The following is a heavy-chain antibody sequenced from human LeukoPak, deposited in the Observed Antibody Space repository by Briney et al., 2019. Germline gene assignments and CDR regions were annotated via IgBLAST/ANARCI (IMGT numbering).Heavy chain of an antibody. J-gene: IGHJ3*02. CDR3: ARVSYCSSTGCYDAFDI. V-gene: IGHV4-4*07. CDR1: GGSISSYY. CDR2: IYTSGST. D-gene: IGHD2-2*01. Sequence: SETLSLTCTVSGGSISSYYWSWIRQPAGKGLEWIGRIYTSGSTNYNPSLKSRVTMSVDTSKNQFSLKLSSVTAADTAVYYCARVSYCSSTGCYDAFDIWGQGTMVTVSS.